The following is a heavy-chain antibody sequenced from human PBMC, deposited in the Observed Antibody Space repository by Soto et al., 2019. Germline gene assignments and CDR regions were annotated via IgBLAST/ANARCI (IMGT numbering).Heavy chain of an antibody. Sequence: QVRLQESGPGLVKPSQTLSLTCSVSSGSISSSDYYWSLIRQPPGKGLEWIGYVNYSGRTYYKPSLKSRVSISLDTSKNQFSLRLTSVTAADTAVYFCARFSTLGKDYGVDVW. CDR2: VNYSGRT. J-gene: IGHJ6*01. CDR3: ARFSTLGKDYGVDV. D-gene: IGHD2-2*01. V-gene: IGHV4-30-4*01. CDR1: SGSISSSDYY.